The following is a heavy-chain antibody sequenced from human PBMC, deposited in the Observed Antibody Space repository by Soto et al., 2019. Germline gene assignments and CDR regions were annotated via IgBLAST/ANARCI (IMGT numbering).Heavy chain of an antibody. V-gene: IGHV1-24*01. CDR1: GYTLTELS. D-gene: IGHD2-8*01. Sequence: GASVKVSCKVSGYTLTELSMHWVRQAPGKRLEWMGGFDPEDGETIYAQKFQGRVTMTKDTSIDTAYMELSSLRSEDSAVYYCATVPCTNGVCYPSFDPWGQGTLVTVSS. CDR3: ATVPCTNGVCYPSFDP. CDR2: FDPEDGET. J-gene: IGHJ5*02.